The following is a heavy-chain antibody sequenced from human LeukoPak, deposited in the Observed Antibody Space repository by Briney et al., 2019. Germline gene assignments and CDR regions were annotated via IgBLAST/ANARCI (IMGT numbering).Heavy chain of an antibody. CDR2: INTYNGNT. D-gene: IGHD6-6*01. Sequence: ASVKVSCKASGYTFISYGISWVRQAPGQGLEWMGWINTYNGNTNYAQKLQGRVTMTTDTSTSTAYMELRSLRSDDTAVYYCARTQQLVPYYYYYYKDVWGKGTTVTVSS. CDR3: ARTQQLVPYYYYYYKDV. CDR1: GYTFISYG. J-gene: IGHJ6*03. V-gene: IGHV1-18*01.